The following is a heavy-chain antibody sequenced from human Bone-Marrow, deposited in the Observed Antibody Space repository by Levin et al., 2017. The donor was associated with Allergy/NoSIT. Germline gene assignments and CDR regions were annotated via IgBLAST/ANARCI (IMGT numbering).Heavy chain of an antibody. J-gene: IGHJ4*02. CDR1: GGSISSSPYY. Sequence: KSSETLSLTCTVSGGSISSSPYYWVWIRQSPGKGLEWIGSIYYIGKTYYNASLKSRVTISVDTSKNQFSLKLSSVTAADTAVYYCAREGTPQSWDYWGQGTLVTVSS. V-gene: IGHV4-39*07. D-gene: IGHD1-14*01. CDR2: IYYIGKT. CDR3: AREGTPQSWDY.